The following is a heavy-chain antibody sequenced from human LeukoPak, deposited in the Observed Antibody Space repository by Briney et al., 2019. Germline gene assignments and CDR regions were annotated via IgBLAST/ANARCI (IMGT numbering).Heavy chain of an antibody. CDR3: ARAPTGYSSSYFHY. Sequence: SSETLSLTCTVSGGSISSYYWSWIRQPAGKGLEWIGRIYTSGSTNYNPSLKSRVTMSVDTSKNQFSLKLSSVTAADTAVYYCARAPTGYSSSYFHYWGQGTLVTVSS. CDR2: IYTSGST. V-gene: IGHV4-4*07. CDR1: GGSISSYY. J-gene: IGHJ4*02. D-gene: IGHD6-13*01.